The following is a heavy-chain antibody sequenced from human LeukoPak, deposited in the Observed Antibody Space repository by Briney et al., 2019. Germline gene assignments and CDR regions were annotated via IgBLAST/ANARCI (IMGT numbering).Heavy chain of an antibody. CDR1: GYTFNGYY. CDR3: VKGDYYGSGTIVVL. CDR2: INPISGDT. J-gene: IGHJ4*02. V-gene: IGHV1-2*02. Sequence: ASVKASCKAAGYTFNGYYMRWVRQAPGQGLEWMGWINPISGDTNYAQKFQGRVTLTRDTSISTAYMELTSLRSDEPAVYYCVKGDYYGSGTIVVLWGQGTLVTVSS. D-gene: IGHD3-10*01.